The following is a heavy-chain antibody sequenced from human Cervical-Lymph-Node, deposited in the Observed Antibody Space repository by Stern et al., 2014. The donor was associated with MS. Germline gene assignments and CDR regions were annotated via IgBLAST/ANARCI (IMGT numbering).Heavy chain of an antibody. V-gene: IGHV1-8*01. CDR3: ARDTMVRARDCFDP. J-gene: IGHJ5*02. CDR1: GYTFTSYD. D-gene: IGHD3-10*01. Sequence: QVQLVQSAAEVKKPGASVKVSCKASGYTFTSYDINWVRQATGQGLEWMGWMNPNSGNTGYAQEFQGRVTMTRNTSISTAYMELSSLRSEDTAVYYCARDTMVRARDCFDPWGQGTLVTVSS. CDR2: MNPNSGNT.